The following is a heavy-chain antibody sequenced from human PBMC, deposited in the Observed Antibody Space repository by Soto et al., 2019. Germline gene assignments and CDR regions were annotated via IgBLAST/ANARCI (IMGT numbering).Heavy chain of an antibody. V-gene: IGHV3-30*18. Sequence: QVQLVESGGGVVQPGRSLRLSCAASGFTFSSYGMHWVRQAPGKGLEWVAVISYDGSNKYYADSVKGRFTISRDNSKNTLSLQMNRLRAEDTAVYYCAKDVLRFLEWLAFYGMDVWGQGTTVTVSS. CDR3: AKDVLRFLEWLAFYGMDV. J-gene: IGHJ6*02. D-gene: IGHD3-3*01. CDR1: GFTFSSYG. CDR2: ISYDGSNK.